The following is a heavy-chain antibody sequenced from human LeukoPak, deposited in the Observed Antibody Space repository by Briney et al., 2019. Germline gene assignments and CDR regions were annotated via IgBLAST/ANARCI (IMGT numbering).Heavy chain of an antibody. CDR2: ISSSGGST. D-gene: IGHD5-18*01. V-gene: IGHV3-23*01. Sequence: GGSLRLSCVASGFSFSNYAMSWVRQAPGKGLEWVSAISSSGGSTYYADSVKGRFTISRDNSKNTLYLQMNSLRAEDTAVYYCAKVGYSYGFYYYMDVWGKGTTVTVSS. CDR1: GFSFSNYA. J-gene: IGHJ6*03. CDR3: AKVGYSYGFYYYMDV.